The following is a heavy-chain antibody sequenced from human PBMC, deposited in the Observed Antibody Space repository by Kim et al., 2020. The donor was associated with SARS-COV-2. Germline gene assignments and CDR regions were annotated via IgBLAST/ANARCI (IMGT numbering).Heavy chain of an antibody. CDR2: INHSGST. J-gene: IGHJ2*01. Sequence: SETLSLTCAVYGGSFSGYYWSWIRQPPGKGLEWIGEINHSGSTNYNPSLKSRVTISVDTSKNQFSLKLSSVTAAATAVYYCARSPRPRLYSGYKRYFDLWGRGTLVTVSS. D-gene: IGHD5-12*01. CDR3: ARSPRPRLYSGYKRYFDL. CDR1: GGSFSGYY. V-gene: IGHV4-34*01.